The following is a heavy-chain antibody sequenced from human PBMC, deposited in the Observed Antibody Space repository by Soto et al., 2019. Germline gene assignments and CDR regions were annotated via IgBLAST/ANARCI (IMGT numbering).Heavy chain of an antibody. V-gene: IGHV1-24*01. Sequence: ASVKVSCKVSVYTLTELSRHWVRQAPGKGLEWMGGFDPEDGETIYAQKFQGRVTMTEDTSTDTAYMELSSLRSEDTAVYYCATGVGITGTTFLNYYYYGMDVWGQGTTVTVSS. CDR2: FDPEDGET. D-gene: IGHD1-7*01. CDR3: ATGVGITGTTFLNYYYYGMDV. J-gene: IGHJ6*02. CDR1: VYTLTELS.